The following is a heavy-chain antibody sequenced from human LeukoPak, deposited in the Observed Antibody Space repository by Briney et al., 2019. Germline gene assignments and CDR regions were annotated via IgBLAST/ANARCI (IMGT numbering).Heavy chain of an antibody. J-gene: IGHJ4*02. V-gene: IGHV1-2*02. D-gene: IGHD3-22*01. CDR3: ARGYYDSSGYYPTFDY. CDR2: INPNSGGT. Sequence: ASVKVSCKASGYTFTGYYMHWVRQAPGQGLEWMGWINPNSGGTNYAQKFQGRVTMTRDTSISTAYMELSRLRSDDTAVYYCARGYYDSSGYYPTFDYWGQGTLVTVSS. CDR1: GYTFTGYY.